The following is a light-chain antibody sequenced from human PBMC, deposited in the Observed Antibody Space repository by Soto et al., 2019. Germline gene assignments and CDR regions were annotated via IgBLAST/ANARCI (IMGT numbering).Light chain of an antibody. CDR1: QSISNW. CDR3: KQYNSYPRT. Sequence: DLQRIQSPSTLPASVGDRVTITCRASQSISNWVAWYQQKPGTAHKVVIYHAPNLQSGVPSRFSGSGSGTEFTLTIRSLQPDDFATYYCKQYNSYPRTVGQGTKVDI. CDR2: HAP. J-gene: IGKJ1*01. V-gene: IGKV1-5*01.